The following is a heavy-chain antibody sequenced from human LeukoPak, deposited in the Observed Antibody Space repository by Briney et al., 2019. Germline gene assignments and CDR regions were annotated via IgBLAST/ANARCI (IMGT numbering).Heavy chain of an antibody. J-gene: IGHJ4*02. CDR1: GFTFSRYQ. Sequence: PGGSLRPSCAASGFTFSRYQMNWVRQAPGRGLEWVSYISSNGSTIYYADSVTGRFTISRDNAKNSLYLQMDSLRAEDTAAYHCAMRGDYWGQGTLVTVSS. CDR3: AMRGDY. V-gene: IGHV3-48*03. CDR2: ISSNGSTI.